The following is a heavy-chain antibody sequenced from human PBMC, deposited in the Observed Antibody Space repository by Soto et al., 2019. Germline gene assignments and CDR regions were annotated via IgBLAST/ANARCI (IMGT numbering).Heavy chain of an antibody. CDR1: GGSFSGYY. J-gene: IGHJ5*02. Sequence: SETLSLTCAVYGGSFSGYYWGWIRQPPGQGLEWIGEINHSGRTHYSPSLRGRVTISVDTSKNQFSLRLNSVTAADTAVYYCARGGMTLVNTWGQGTLVTVSS. D-gene: IGHD4-17*01. V-gene: IGHV4-34*01. CDR2: INHSGRT. CDR3: ARGGMTLVNT.